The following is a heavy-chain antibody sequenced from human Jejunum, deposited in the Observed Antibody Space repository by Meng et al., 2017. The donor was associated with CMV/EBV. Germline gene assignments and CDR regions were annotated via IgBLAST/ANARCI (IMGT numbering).Heavy chain of an antibody. J-gene: IGHJ5*01. D-gene: IGHD5/OR15-5a*01. CDR3: ARSLAPAVSMYNRFDS. Sequence: GSISTGNYYWSWIRQPPGKGLEWIGCISHSGSTFFHPSLESRVTLSVDTSKNQFSLKLSSVAAADTAVYYCARSLAPAVSMYNRFDSWGQGTLVTVSS. CDR2: ISHSGST. CDR1: GSISTGNYY. V-gene: IGHV4-30-4*08.